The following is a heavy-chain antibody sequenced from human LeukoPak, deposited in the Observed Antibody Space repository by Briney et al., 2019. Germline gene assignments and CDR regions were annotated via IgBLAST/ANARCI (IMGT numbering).Heavy chain of an antibody. V-gene: IGHV3-11*04. Sequence: GGSLRLSCAASGFTFSDYYMSWIRRAPGKGLEWVSYISSSGSTIYYADSVKGRFTISRDNAKNSLYLQMNSLRAEDTAVYYCARGLIGYDILTGLIDYWGQGTLVTVSS. CDR2: ISSSGSTI. CDR1: GFTFSDYY. CDR3: ARGLIGYDILTGLIDY. D-gene: IGHD3-9*01. J-gene: IGHJ4*02.